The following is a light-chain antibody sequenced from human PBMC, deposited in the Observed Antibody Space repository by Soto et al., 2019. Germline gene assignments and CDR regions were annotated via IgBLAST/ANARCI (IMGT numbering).Light chain of an antibody. CDR2: DAS. J-gene: IGKJ2*03. CDR1: QSLSNW. V-gene: IGKV1-5*01. Sequence: DIQMTQSPSTLSASIGDRVTITCRASQSLSNWLAWYQQKPGKAPKLLIYDASSLKSGVPSRFSGSGSGTECTLSISSLQTDDFATYYCQQYNSYSYSFGQGTKLEIK. CDR3: QQYNSYSYS.